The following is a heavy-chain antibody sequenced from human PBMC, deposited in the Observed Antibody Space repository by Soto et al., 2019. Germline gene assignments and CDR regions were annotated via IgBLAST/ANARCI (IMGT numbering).Heavy chain of an antibody. CDR1: GGSISSSNW. V-gene: IGHV4-4*02. Sequence: QVQLQESGPGLVKPSGTLSLTCAVSGGSISSSNWWSWVRQPPGKGLEWIGEIYHSGSTNYNPSLKTRVTISVDKSTNQFSLKLSSVTAADTAVYYCARVSGSYYYGMDVWGQGITVTVSS. CDR2: IYHSGST. D-gene: IGHD1-26*01. CDR3: ARVSGSYYYGMDV. J-gene: IGHJ6*02.